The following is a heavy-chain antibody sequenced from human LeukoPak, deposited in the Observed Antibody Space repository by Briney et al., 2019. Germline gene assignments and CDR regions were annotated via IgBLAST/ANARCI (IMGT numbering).Heavy chain of an antibody. J-gene: IGHJ5*02. D-gene: IGHD3-22*01. CDR1: VDSISLYY. Sequence: PSETLSLTCTVSVDSISLYYWSWIRQPPGKALEWIGYIYYTGSTKSNPSLKSRVTISVDTSKNQFSLKLSSVTAADTAVYYCARAFSSGYWFDPWGQGTLVTVSS. CDR3: ARAFSSGYWFDP. V-gene: IGHV4-59*08. CDR2: IYYTGST.